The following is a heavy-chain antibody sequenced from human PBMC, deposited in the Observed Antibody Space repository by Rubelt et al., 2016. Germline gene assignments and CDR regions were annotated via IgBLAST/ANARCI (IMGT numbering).Heavy chain of an antibody. V-gene: IGHV4-34*01. Sequence: QVQLQQWGAGLLKPSETLSLTCAVYGGSFSGYYWSWIRQPPGKGLEWIGEINHSGSTNYNPSLMSRVTISGDMSRNQFSLRRGSVTARDTCVYYGARLLIGPGPRRPNWYFDLWGRGTLVTVSS. CDR1: GGSFSGYY. CDR3: ARLLIGPGPRRPNWYFDL. CDR2: INHSGST. J-gene: IGHJ2*01. D-gene: IGHD3-10*01.